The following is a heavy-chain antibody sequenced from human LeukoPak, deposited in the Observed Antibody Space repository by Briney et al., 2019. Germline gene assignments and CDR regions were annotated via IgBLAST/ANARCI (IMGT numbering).Heavy chain of an antibody. CDR3: AKPLYPNYDYVWGSYRSPFDY. CDR1: GFTFSSYA. Sequence: GASLRLSCAASGFTFSSYAMTWVRQAPGKGLERLSAISGTGGSTFYADSVKGRFTISRDNSKDTLYLQMNSLRAEDTAVYYCAKPLYPNYDYVWGSYRSPFDYWGQGILVTVSS. V-gene: IGHV3-23*01. D-gene: IGHD3-16*02. J-gene: IGHJ4*02. CDR2: ISGTGGST.